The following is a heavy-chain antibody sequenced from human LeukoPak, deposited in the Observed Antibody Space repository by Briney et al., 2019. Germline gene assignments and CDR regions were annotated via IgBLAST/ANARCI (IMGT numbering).Heavy chain of an antibody. V-gene: IGHV3-30*02. D-gene: IGHD1-26*01. CDR3: AKGVGTSYHYHMDV. CDR1: GFTFSSYG. J-gene: IGHJ6*03. CDR2: IRYDGSNK. Sequence: GGSLRLSCAASGFTFSSYGMHWVRQAPGKGLEWVAFIRYDGSNKYYADSVKGRFTISRDNSKNTLYLQMNSLRAEDMALYYCAKGVGTSYHYHMDVWGKGTTVIVSS.